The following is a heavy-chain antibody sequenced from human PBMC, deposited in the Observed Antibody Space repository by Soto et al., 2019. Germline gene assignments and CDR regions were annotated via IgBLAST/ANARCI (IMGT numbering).Heavy chain of an antibody. V-gene: IGHV3-20*04. CDR1: GCTFDDYG. J-gene: IGHJ3*02. D-gene: IGHD3-22*01. CDR3: ARGHGTYYYDSSGYRDAFDI. CDR2: INWNGGST. Sequence: PGGSLRLSCAASGCTFDDYGMSWVRQAPGKGLEWVSGINWNGGSTGYADSVKGRFTISRDNAKNSLYLQMNSLRAEDTALYYCARGHGTYYYDSSGYRDAFDIWGQGTMVTVSS.